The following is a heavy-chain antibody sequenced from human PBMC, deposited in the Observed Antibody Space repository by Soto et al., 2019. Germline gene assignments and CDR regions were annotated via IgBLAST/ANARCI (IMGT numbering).Heavy chain of an antibody. CDR1: GYTFTGYY. CDR3: ARGEGIAAPDLTYYGMDV. D-gene: IGHD6-13*01. CDR2: INPNSGGT. V-gene: IGHV1-2*04. J-gene: IGHJ6*02. Sequence: ASVKVSCKASGYTFTGYYMHWVRQAPGQGLEWMGWINPNSGGTNYAQKFQGWVTMTRDTSISTAYMELSRLRSDDTAVYYCARGEGIAAPDLTYYGMDVWGQGTTVTVSS.